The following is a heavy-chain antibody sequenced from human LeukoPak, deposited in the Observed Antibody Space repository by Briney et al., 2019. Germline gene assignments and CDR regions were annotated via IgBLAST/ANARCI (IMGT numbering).Heavy chain of an antibody. D-gene: IGHD1-26*01. V-gene: IGHV3-7*01. CDR3: AKVGATSRWAIDY. Sequence: GGSLRLSCEASGFTFTTYWMGWVRQAPGKGLEWVANIKQDGSEKYYADSVKGRFTISRDNSKNTLYLQMNSLRAEDTAVYYCAKVGATSRWAIDYWGQGTLVTVSS. CDR2: IKQDGSEK. J-gene: IGHJ4*02. CDR1: GFTFTTYW.